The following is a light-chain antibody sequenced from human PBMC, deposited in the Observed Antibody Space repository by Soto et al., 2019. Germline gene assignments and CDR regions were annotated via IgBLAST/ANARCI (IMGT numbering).Light chain of an antibody. CDR3: QQRSNWIT. CDR2: DAS. J-gene: IGKJ5*01. CDR1: QTIASN. V-gene: IGKV3-11*01. Sequence: EIVMTQSPATLSVSPGERATLSFSSSQTIASNLVWYQQKPGQAPRLLIYDASTGATDIPARFSGNGSGTDFTLTISSLEPEDFAVYYCQQRSNWITFGQGTRLEIK.